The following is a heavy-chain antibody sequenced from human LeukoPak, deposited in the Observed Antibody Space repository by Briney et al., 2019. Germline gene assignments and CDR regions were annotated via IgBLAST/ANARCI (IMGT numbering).Heavy chain of an antibody. J-gene: IGHJ5*02. D-gene: IGHD2-2*01. CDR2: IIPIFGTA. CDR3: ARDGGVDSRWSSTSESWFDP. V-gene: IGHV1-69*05. CDR1: GGTFSSYA. Sequence: ASVKVSCKASGGTFSSYAISWVRQAPGQGLEWMGGIIPIFGTANYAQKFQGRVTITTDESTSTVYMELSSLRSEDTAVYYCARDGGVDSRWSSTSESWFDPWGQGTLVTVSS.